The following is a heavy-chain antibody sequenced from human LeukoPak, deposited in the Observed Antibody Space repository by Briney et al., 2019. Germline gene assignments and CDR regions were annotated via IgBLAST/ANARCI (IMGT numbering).Heavy chain of an antibody. J-gene: IGHJ6*02. V-gene: IGHV4-59*02. CDR1: GGSVSSLY. CDR2: IYYRGST. Sequence: SETLSLTCTVSGGSVSSLYWSWIRQSPGKGLEWIGNIYYRGSTNYNPSLKSRVTISVDTSKNQFSLKMSSVTAADTAVYYCARDLYRGYGMDVWGQGTTVTVSS. CDR3: ARDLYRGYGMDV. D-gene: IGHD4-11*01.